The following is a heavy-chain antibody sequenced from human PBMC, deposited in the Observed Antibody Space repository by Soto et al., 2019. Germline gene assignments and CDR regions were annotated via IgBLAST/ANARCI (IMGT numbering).Heavy chain of an antibody. V-gene: IGHV4-59*01. CDR1: GGSISSYY. Sequence: QVQLQESGPGLVKPSETLSLTCTVSGGSISSYYWSWIRQPPGKGLEWIGYIYYSGSTNYNPSLKSRVTISVDTSKNQFSLKLSSVTAADTAVYYCARAVQGNYYYYGMDVWGQGTTVTVSS. D-gene: IGHD1-1*01. CDR2: IYYSGST. CDR3: ARAVQGNYYYYGMDV. J-gene: IGHJ6*02.